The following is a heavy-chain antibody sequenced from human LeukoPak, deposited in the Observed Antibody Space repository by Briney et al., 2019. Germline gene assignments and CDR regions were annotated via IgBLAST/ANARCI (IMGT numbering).Heavy chain of an antibody. D-gene: IGHD3-10*01. CDR2: IYDVRST. J-gene: IGHJ4*02. V-gene: IGHV3-53*01. CDR3: ARDLSGSSREAGDY. CDR1: GFAVSDNY. Sequence: GGSLRLSCAASGFAVSDNYMSWVRQAPGKGLEWVSVIYDVRSTYYADSVRGRFTISRDNSKNTVYLQMNSLRVEDTAVYYCARDLSGSSREAGDYWGQGALVTVSS.